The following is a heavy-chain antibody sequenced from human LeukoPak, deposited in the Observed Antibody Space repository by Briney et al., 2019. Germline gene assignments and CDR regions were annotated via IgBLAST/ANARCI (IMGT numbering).Heavy chain of an antibody. CDR1: GYTFTGYY. D-gene: IGHD3-22*01. Sequence: ASVKVSCKASGYTFTGYYMHWVRQAPGQGVGWMGRINPNSGGTNYAQKFQGRVTMTRDTSISTAYMELSRLRSDDTAVYYCAKNTLYYDSGGYYDYWGQGTLVTVSS. CDR3: AKNTLYYDSGGYYDY. J-gene: IGHJ4*02. CDR2: INPNSGGT. V-gene: IGHV1-2*06.